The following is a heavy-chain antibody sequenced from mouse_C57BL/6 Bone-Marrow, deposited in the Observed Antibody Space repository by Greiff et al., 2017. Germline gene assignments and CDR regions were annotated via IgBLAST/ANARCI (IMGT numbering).Heavy chain of an antibody. J-gene: IGHJ1*01. Sequence: QVQLKQSGPELVKPGASVKLSCKASGYTFTSYDINWVKQRPGQGLEWIGWLYPRDGSTKYNEKFKGKATLTVDTSSSTAYMELHSLTSDDSAVYFCAMDCGSSYLDFDFGGSGTAVTVTS. CDR2: LYPRDGST. V-gene: IGHV1-85*01. D-gene: IGHD1-1*01. CDR1: GYTFTSYD. CDR3: AMDCGSSYLDFDF.